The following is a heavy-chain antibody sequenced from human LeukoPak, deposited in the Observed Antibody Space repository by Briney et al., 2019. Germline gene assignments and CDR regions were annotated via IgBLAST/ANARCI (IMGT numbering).Heavy chain of an antibody. D-gene: IGHD3-10*01. CDR3: VRGGRSGTFDY. CDR2: VNGDGSST. J-gene: IGHJ4*02. CDR1: GFTFSSYS. V-gene: IGHV3-74*01. Sequence: GGSLRLSCAASGFTFSSYSVLWVRQAPGKGPVWVSRVNGDGSSTTYADSVKGRFTITRDNAKNTLYLQMNSLRAEDTAVYYCVRGGRSGTFDYWGQGTLVTVSS.